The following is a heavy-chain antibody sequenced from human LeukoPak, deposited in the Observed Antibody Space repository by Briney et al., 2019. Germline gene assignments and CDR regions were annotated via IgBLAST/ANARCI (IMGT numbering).Heavy chain of an antibody. V-gene: IGHV1-24*01. CDR2: FDPEDGKT. D-gene: IGHD3-9*01. J-gene: IGHJ4*02. Sequence: ASVKVSCKVSGYTLTELSMHWVRQAPGKGLEWMGGFDPEDGKTIYAQKFQGRVTMTEDTSTDTAYMELSSLRSEATAVYYCATAVYDILTVYYLHYDYWGQGTLVTVSS. CDR3: ATAVYDILTVYYLHYDY. CDR1: GYTLTELS.